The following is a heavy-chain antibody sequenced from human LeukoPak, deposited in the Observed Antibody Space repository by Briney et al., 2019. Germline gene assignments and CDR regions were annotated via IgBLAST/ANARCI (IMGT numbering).Heavy chain of an antibody. CDR3: AKDRCSNGVGCYYYYMDV. V-gene: IGHV3-21*01. CDR2: ISSSSSYI. D-gene: IGHD2-8*01. J-gene: IGHJ6*03. CDR1: GFTFSTFT. Sequence: GGSLRLSCVVSGFTFSTFTMNWVRQAPGKGLEWVSCISSSSSYIYYADSVKGRFTISRDNAKNSLYLQMNSLRAEDTAVYYCAKDRCSNGVGCYYYYMDVWGKGTTVTISS.